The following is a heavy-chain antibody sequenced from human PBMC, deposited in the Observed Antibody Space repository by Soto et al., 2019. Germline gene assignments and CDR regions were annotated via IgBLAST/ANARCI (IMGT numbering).Heavy chain of an antibody. CDR2: IIPIFGTA. J-gene: IGHJ3*02. CDR3: AREVSDYGDYGRAFDI. Sequence: GASVKVSCKASGGTFSSYAMSWVRQAPGQGLEWMGGIIPIFGTANYAQKFQGRVTITADESTSTAYMELSSLRSEDTAVYYCAREVSDYGDYGRAFDIWGQGTMVTVSS. V-gene: IGHV1-69*13. D-gene: IGHD4-17*01. CDR1: GGTFSSYA.